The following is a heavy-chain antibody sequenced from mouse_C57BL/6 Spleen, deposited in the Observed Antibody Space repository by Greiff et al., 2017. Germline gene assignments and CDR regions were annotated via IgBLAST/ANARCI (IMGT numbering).Heavy chain of an antibody. CDR3: ARHEVNWAFAY. V-gene: IGHV1-62-2*01. J-gene: IGHJ3*01. CDR2: FYPGSGSI. Sequence: QVQLQQSGAELVKPGASVKLSCKASGYTFTEYTIHWVKQRSGQGLEWIGWFYPGSGSIKYNEKFQGKATLTADKSSSTVFMGLSRLASEDSAVYIGARHEVNWAFAYWGQGTLVTVSA. D-gene: IGHD4-1*01. CDR1: GYTFTEYT.